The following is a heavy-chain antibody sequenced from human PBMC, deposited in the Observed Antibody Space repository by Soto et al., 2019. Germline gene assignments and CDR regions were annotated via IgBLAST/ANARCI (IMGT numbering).Heavy chain of an antibody. CDR2: INHVGGT. D-gene: IGHD3-16*01. CDR3: VRIRYQLPSSVLWLDP. J-gene: IGHJ5*02. Sequence: SETLSLTCAVYGSLLSESYWNWIRQPPGKGLEWIGEINHVGGTNYNPSLKSRVTMSVDTSQNQFSLTLISVTAADTAMYFCVRIRYQLPSSVLWLDPWGQGTPVTVSS. CDR1: GSLLSESY. V-gene: IGHV4-34*01.